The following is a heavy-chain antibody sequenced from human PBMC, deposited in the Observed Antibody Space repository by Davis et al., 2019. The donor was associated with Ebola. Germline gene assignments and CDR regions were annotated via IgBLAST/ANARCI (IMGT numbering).Heavy chain of an antibody. J-gene: IGHJ5*02. CDR2: IYYSGST. CDR1: GGSISSYY. CDR3: ARVGYDFWSGYYTGNWFDP. Sequence: MPSETLSLTCTVSGGSISSYYWSWIRQPPGKGLEWIGYIYYSGSTNYNPSLKSRVTISVDTSKNQFSLKLNSVTAADTAVYYCARVGYDFWSGYYTGNWFDPWGQGTLVTVSS. D-gene: IGHD3-3*01. V-gene: IGHV4-59*01.